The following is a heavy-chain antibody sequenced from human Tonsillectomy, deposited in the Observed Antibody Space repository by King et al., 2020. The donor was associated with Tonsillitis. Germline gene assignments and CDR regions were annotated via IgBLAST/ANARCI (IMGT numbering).Heavy chain of an antibody. J-gene: IGHJ3*01. CDR1: GFTFSSYA. D-gene: IGHD5-12*01. CDR3: AKDKVATMPRDAFDL. CDR2: ISGSGGST. V-gene: IGHV3-23*04. Sequence: VQLVESGGGLVQIGGSLRLSCAASGFTFSSYAMSWVRQAPGKGLEWGSSISGSGGSTYSADSVKGRFTISRDNSQNTLYLQMNSLRAEDTAVYYCAKDKVATMPRDAFDLWGQGTMVTVSS.